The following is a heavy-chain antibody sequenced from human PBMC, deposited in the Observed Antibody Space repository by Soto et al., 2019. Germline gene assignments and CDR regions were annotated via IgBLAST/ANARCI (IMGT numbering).Heavy chain of an antibody. CDR2: ISGSGVST. V-gene: IGHV3-23*01. CDR1: GFTFSSYA. Sequence: GGSLRLSCAASGFTFSSYAMSWVRQAPGRGLEWLAAISGSGVSTYYAESVKGRFTISRDNSKNTLYLQMNSLRVEDTAVYYCVKRPTTRYSSDYWGQGPLVTVSS. CDR3: VKRPTTRYSSDY. J-gene: IGHJ4*02.